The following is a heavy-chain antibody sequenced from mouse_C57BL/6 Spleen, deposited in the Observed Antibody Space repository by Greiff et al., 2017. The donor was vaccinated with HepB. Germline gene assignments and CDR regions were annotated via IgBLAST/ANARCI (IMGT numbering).Heavy chain of an antibody. CDR3: ARGYDYDPAWFAY. J-gene: IGHJ3*01. CDR1: GYTFTSYW. CDR2: IDPSDSYT. Sequence: QVQLQQPGAELVKPGASVKLSCKASGYTFTSYWMQWVKQRPGQGLEWIGEIDPSDSYTNYNQKFKGKATLTVDTSSSTAYMQLSSLTSEDSAVYYCARGYDYDPAWFAYWGQGTLVTVSA. V-gene: IGHV1-50*01. D-gene: IGHD2-4*01.